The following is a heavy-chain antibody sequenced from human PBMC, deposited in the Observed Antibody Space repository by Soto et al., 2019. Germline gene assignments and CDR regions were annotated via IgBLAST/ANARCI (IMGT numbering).Heavy chain of an antibody. Sequence: EVQLVESGGGVVQPGRSLRLSCAASGFTFSSYEMNWVRQAPGKGLEWLSYISSSGITIFYADSVKGRFTISRDNAKNSLFLQLNSLIAEDTAVYFCARGNWNYCDFWGQGTLVTVSS. V-gene: IGHV3-48*03. CDR2: ISSSGITI. J-gene: IGHJ4*02. CDR1: GFTFSSYE. D-gene: IGHD1-7*01. CDR3: ARGNWNYCDF.